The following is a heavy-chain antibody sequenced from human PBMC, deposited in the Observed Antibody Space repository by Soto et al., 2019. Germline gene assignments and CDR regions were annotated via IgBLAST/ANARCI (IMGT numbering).Heavy chain of an antibody. V-gene: IGHV4-61*08. CDR3: ARDRADYYGSGDDYYYYGMDV. CDR2: IYYSGST. D-gene: IGHD3-10*01. CDR1: GGSVSSGGDY. Sequence: SETISLTCSVSGGSVSSGGDYWSWIQKPPGKGLEWIGYIYYSGSTNYNPSLKSRVTISVDTSKNQFSLKLSSVTAADTAVYYCARDRADYYGSGDDYYYYGMDVWGQGTTVTVSS. J-gene: IGHJ6*02.